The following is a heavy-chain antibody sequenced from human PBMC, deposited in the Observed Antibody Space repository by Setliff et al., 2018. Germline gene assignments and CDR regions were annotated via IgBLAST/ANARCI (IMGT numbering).Heavy chain of an antibody. CDR3: ARASSGWYSAYYYYMDV. CDR2: VYYSGAA. Sequence: SETLSLTCNVSGDSISAASIMAWIRQPPGKGLEFIGYVYYSGAAKYDPSLKSRVTMSVDTSKTQFSLKLNSMTTADTAVYYCARASSGWYSAYYYYMDVWGKGTTVTVSS. D-gene: IGHD6-19*01. V-gene: IGHV4-59*01. CDR1: GDSISAAS. J-gene: IGHJ6*03.